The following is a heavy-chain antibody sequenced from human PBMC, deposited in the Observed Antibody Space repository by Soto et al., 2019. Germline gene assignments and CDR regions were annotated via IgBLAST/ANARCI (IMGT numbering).Heavy chain of an antibody. CDR2: IYYSGST. CDR1: GGSINSSSYF. J-gene: IGHJ5*02. V-gene: IGHV4-39*01. D-gene: IGHD6-19*01. Sequence: QLQLQESGPGLVKPSETLSLTCSVSGGSINSSSYFWGWVRQPPGKGLEWIGSIYYSGSTYCNPSLRSRVIISVDTSKNQFSLKLSSVTAADTAVFYCARHYSSGSRNWFDPWGQGTLVTVSS. CDR3: ARHYSSGSRNWFDP.